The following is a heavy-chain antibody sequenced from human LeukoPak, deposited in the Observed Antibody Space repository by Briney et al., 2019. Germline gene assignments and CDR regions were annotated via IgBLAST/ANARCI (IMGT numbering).Heavy chain of an antibody. V-gene: IGHV3-23*01. CDR2: ISGSGDTT. J-gene: IGHJ4*02. D-gene: IGHD1-1*01. CDR3: ARSLKWNLVGFDY. Sequence: GGSLRLSCAGSGFTFSSYAMSWVRQAPGKGLEWVSSISGSGDTTYYADSVKGRFSISRDNSNLYLQMSSLRAEDTAVYYCARSLKWNLVGFDYWGQGTLVTVSS. CDR1: GFTFSSYA.